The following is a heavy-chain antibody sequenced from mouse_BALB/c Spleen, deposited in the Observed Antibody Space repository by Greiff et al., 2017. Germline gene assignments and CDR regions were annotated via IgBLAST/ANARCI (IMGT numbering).Heavy chain of an antibody. D-gene: IGHD2-14*01. CDR2: INPSTGYT. V-gene: IGHV1-7*01. CDR3: ARWDRYDGDY. CDR1: GYTFTSYW. Sequence: VQLQESGAELAKPGASVKMSCKASGYTFTSYWMHWVKQRPGQGLEWIGYINPSTGYTEYNQKFKDKATLTADKSSSTAYMQLSSLTSEDSAVYYCARWDRYDGDYWGQGTTLTVSS. J-gene: IGHJ2*01.